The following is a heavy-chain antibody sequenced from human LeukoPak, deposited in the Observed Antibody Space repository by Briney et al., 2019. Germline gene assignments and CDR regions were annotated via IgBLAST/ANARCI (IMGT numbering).Heavy chain of an antibody. J-gene: IGHJ6*03. CDR3: ARGGVDTAMVSGYYYYMDV. CDR2: IKQDGSEK. V-gene: IGHV3-7*01. D-gene: IGHD5-18*01. Sequence: GGSLRLSCAASGFTFSNYGVHWVRQAPGKGLEWVANIKQDGSEKYYVDSVKGRFTISRDNAKNSLYLQMNSLRAEDTAVYYCARGGVDTAMVSGYYYYMDVWGKGTTVTISS. CDR1: GFTFSNYG.